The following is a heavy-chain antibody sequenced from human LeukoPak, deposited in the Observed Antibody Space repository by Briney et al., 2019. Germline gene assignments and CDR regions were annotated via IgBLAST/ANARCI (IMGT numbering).Heavy chain of an antibody. V-gene: IGHV1-69*05. CDR2: IIPIFGTA. J-gene: IGHJ3*02. Sequence: EASVKVSCKASGGTFSSYAISWVRQAPGQGLEWMGGIIPIFGTANYAQKCQGRVTITTDESTSTAYMELSSLRSEDTAVYYCARVRSSSMNAFDIWGQGTMVTVSS. D-gene: IGHD6-6*01. CDR1: GGTFSSYA. CDR3: ARVRSSSMNAFDI.